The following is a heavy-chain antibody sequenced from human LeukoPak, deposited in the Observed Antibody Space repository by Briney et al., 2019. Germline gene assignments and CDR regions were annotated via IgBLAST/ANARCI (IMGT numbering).Heavy chain of an antibody. CDR1: GFTFSSYA. CDR2: ISSNGGST. V-gene: IGHV3-64*01. J-gene: IGHJ4*02. CDR3: ARGECDSSGYYHFDY. Sequence: GGSLGLSCAASGFTFSSYAMHWVRQAPGKGLEYVSAISSNGGSTYYANSVKGRFTISRDNSKNTLYLQMGSLRAEDMAVYYCARGECDSSGYYHFDYWGQGTLVTVSS. D-gene: IGHD3-22*01.